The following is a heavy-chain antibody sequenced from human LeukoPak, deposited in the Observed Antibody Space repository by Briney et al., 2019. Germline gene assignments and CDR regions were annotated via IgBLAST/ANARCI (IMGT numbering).Heavy chain of an antibody. V-gene: IGHV1-46*01. Sequence: EASVKVSCKASGYTFTSYYMHWVRQAPGQGLEWMGIINPSGGSTSYAQKFQGRVTMTRNTSISTAYMELSSLRSEDTAVYYCARERTTAFDYWGQGTLVTVSS. CDR1: GYTFTSYY. D-gene: IGHD1-1*01. CDR2: INPSGGST. J-gene: IGHJ4*02. CDR3: ARERTTAFDY.